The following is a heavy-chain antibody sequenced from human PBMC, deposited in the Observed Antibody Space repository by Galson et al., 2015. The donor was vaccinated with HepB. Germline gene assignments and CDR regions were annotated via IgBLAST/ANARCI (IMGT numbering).Heavy chain of an antibody. CDR2: IIPILGRA. CDR1: GGTFSSYS. V-gene: IGHV1-69*04. J-gene: IGHJ3*02. CDR3: ARDGWSGNYFDGAFDM. Sequence: SCKASGGTFSSYSISWVRQAPGQGLEWMGRIIPILGRANYAQKFQVRVTITADKSTNTSYMEVSSLRSDDTAVYYCARDGWSGNYFDGAFDMWGQGTMVTVSS. D-gene: IGHD1-26*01.